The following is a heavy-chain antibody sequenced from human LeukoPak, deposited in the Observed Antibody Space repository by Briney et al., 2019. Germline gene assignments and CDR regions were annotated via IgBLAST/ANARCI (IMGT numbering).Heavy chain of an antibody. CDR3: ARSWYSSSPDDAFDI. J-gene: IGHJ3*02. D-gene: IGHD6-13*01. CDR1: GYSFTSYW. V-gene: IGHV5-51*01. Sequence: KRGESLKISCKGSGYSFTSYWIGWVRQMPGKGLERMGIIYPGDSDTRYSPSFQGQVTISADKSISTAYLQWSSLKASDTAMYYCARSWYSSSPDDAFDIWGQGTMVTVSS. CDR2: IYPGDSDT.